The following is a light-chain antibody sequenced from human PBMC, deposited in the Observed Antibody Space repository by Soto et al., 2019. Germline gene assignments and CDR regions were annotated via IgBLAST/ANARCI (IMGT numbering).Light chain of an antibody. Sequence: DIQMTQSPSSLSASVGDRVTITCRASQGISNYLAWFQQKPGKAPKSLIYDASSLRSGVPSKFSGSGFGTDFTLTISSLQPEDFATYYCQQYNTSPITFGQGTRLEIK. CDR2: DAS. CDR3: QQYNTSPIT. CDR1: QGISNY. V-gene: IGKV1-16*02. J-gene: IGKJ5*01.